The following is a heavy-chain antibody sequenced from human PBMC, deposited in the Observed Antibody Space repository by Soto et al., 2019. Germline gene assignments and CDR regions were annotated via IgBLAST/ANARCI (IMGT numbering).Heavy chain of an antibody. CDR3: ARAGVWGSYRQYYFDY. CDR2: ISSSSSYI. D-gene: IGHD3-16*02. J-gene: IGHJ4*02. V-gene: IGHV3-21*01. CDR1: GFTFSSYS. Sequence: VQLVESGGGLVKPGGSLRLSCAASGFTFSSYSMNWVRQAPGKGLEWVSSISSSSSYIYYADSVKGRFTISRDNAKNSLYLQMNSLRAEDTAVYYCARAGVWGSYRQYYFDYWGQGTLVTVSS.